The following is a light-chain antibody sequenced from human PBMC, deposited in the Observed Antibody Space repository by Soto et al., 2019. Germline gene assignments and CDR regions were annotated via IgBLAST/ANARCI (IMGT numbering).Light chain of an antibody. CDR1: NIGTKR. V-gene: IGLV3-21*02. J-gene: IGLJ1*01. CDR2: DDS. Sequence: SYALTRPPSVSVAPGQAARITCGGNNIGTKRAHWYQQKPGQAPVMLVYDDSGRPSGIPARFSGSNSGNTATLTISRVEDEDEADYFCQVWDSSSDHYVFRTGPTPTVL. CDR3: QVWDSSSDHYV.